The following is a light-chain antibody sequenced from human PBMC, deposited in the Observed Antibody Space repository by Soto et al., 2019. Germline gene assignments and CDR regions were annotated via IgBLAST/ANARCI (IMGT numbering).Light chain of an antibody. CDR1: QSISSY. CDR2: AAS. Sequence: DIQMTQSPSSLSASVGDRVTITCRASQSISSYLNWYQQKPGKAPKLLIYAASSLQSGVPSRFSGSGSGTDFTLTISSLQPEDFATYYCQQSYSTLGVTFGPGTKVHI. V-gene: IGKV1-39*01. CDR3: QQSYSTLGVT. J-gene: IGKJ3*01.